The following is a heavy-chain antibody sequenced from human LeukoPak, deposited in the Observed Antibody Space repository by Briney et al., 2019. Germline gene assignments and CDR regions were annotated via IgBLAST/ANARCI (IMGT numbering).Heavy chain of an antibody. V-gene: IGHV3-48*03. CDR1: GFTFSTYE. J-gene: IGHJ4*02. Sequence: PGGSLRLSCAASGFTFSTYEMNWVRQAPGKGLEWVSYISSSGSTIYYADSVKGRFTISRDNAENSLYLQMNSLRAEDTAFYYCARGQLVGDYWGQGTLVTVSS. CDR3: ARGQLVGDY. D-gene: IGHD6-13*01. CDR2: ISSSGSTI.